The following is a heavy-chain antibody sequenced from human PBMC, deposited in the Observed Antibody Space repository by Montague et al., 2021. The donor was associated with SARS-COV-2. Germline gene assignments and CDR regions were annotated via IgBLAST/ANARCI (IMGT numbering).Heavy chain of an antibody. CDR2: MNHSGST. V-gene: IGHV4-34*01. CDR3: ARARQDVVVPALGIGAYYYYYYMDV. CDR1: GGSFSCCY. D-gene: IGHD2-2*01. J-gene: IGHJ6*03. Sequence: SETLSLTCAVYGGSFSCCYWGWVRKRPRQGLGWNGKMNHSGSTNYNPSLKSRVTISVDTSKNQFSLKLSSVTAADTAVYYCARARQDVVVPALGIGAYYYYYYMDVWGKGTTVTVSS.